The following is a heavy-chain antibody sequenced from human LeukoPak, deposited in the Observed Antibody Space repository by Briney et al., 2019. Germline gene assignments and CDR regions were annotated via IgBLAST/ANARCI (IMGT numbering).Heavy chain of an antibody. J-gene: IGHJ4*02. V-gene: IGHV1-2*02. D-gene: IGHD4-11*01. CDR2: INPNSGGT. Sequence: ASVKVSCKASGYTFTGYYMHWVRQAPGQGLEWMGWINPNSGGTNYAQKFQGRVTMTRDTSISTAYMELSRLRSDDTAVYYCARVIYSNYYFDYWGQGTLVTVSP. CDR3: ARVIYSNYYFDY. CDR1: GYTFTGYY.